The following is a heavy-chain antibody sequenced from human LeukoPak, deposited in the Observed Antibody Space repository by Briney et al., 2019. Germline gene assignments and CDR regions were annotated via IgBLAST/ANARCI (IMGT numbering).Heavy chain of an antibody. J-gene: IGHJ4*02. CDR1: GFTFGDYA. D-gene: IGHD2-2*01. CDR3: TRVGYCSTTSCYWFGY. Sequence: GGSLRLSCTASGFTFGDYAMSWVRQAPGKGLECVGFIRSKTYGGTTEYAASVKGRFTISRDDSKNIAYLQMNSLKAEDTAVYYCTRVGYCSTTSCYWFGYWGQGTLVTVSS. V-gene: IGHV3-49*04. CDR2: IRSKTYGGTT.